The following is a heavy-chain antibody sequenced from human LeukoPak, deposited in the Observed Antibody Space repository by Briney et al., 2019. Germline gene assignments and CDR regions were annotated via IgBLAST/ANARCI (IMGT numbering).Heavy chain of an antibody. CDR2: SLNKAESYTT. D-gene: IGHD3-22*01. V-gene: IGHV3-72*01. CDR1: GFIFSDHR. CDR3: ARASDYAYFDC. Sequence: PGGSLRLSCAASGFIFSDHRIDWLRQAPGKGLEWVGRSLNKAESYTTDYGASVKGRFSISRGDSKNSLYLQMSSLKAEDTAMYFCARASDYAYFDCWGQGTPVTVSS. J-gene: IGHJ4*02.